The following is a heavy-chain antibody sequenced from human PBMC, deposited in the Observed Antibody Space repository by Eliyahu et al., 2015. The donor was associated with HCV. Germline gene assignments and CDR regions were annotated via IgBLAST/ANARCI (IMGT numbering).Heavy chain of an antibody. CDR2: IGNKNNAYTA. D-gene: IGHD3-10*01. V-gene: IGHV3-72*01. CDR3: VKYWYGSGSVRALED. CDR1: GXPXXXXX. J-gene: IGHJ3*01. Sequence: EVQLVESGGGLVQPGGSLRLSCAASGXPXXXXXMDWXRQAPGKGLGWVAHIGNKNNAYTADYAASVKGRFSISRDDSKNSLYLDMNSLKTDDTAVYYCVKYWYGSGSVRALEDWGQGTTLTVSS.